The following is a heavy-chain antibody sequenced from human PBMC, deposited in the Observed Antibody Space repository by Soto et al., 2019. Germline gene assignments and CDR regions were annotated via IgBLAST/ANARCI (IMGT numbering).Heavy chain of an antibody. V-gene: IGHV3-30-3*01. CDR2: ISYDGSNK. J-gene: IGHJ6*02. CDR1: GFTFSSYA. CDR3: ARDIKEWSYSSGWGGMDV. Sequence: QVQLVESGGGVVQPGRSLRLSCAASGFTFSSYAMHWVRQAPGKGLEWVAVISYDGSNKYYADSVKGRFTISRDNSKNTLYLQMNSLRAEDTAVYYCARDIKEWSYSSGWGGMDVWGQGTTVTVSS. D-gene: IGHD6-19*01.